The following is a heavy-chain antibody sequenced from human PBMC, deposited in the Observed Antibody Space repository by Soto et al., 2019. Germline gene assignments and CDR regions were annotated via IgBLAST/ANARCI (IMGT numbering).Heavy chain of an antibody. CDR3: AADSVLTTDYAFDF. V-gene: IGHV3-15*07. J-gene: IGHJ3*01. D-gene: IGHD4-17*01. Sequence: EVQLVESGGGFVKPGESLRLSCVVSDFIFNNAWIIWVRQAAGKGLEWVGRIKRKSDGGATEYASPVKGRFAISRDDSNNMVFLQMNGLNTEDTAVYYCAADSVLTTDYAFDFWGQGTTVTVSS. CDR2: IKRKSDGGAT. CDR1: DFIFNNAW.